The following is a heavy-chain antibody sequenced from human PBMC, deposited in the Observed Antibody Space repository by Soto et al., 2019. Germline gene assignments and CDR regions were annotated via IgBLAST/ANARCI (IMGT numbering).Heavy chain of an antibody. CDR1: GFTFSSYS. D-gene: IGHD5-18*01. V-gene: IGHV3-48*02. CDR2: ISSSISTM. J-gene: IGHJ4*02. Sequence: EVQLVESGGGSVQPGGSLRLSCAASGFTFSSYSMNWVRKAPGKGLEWLSYISSSISTMHYADSVKGRFTISRDNAKNSLYLQINSLRDEDTAVYYWAREVRDTAVADFDYWGQGTLVTVSS. CDR3: AREVRDTAVADFDY.